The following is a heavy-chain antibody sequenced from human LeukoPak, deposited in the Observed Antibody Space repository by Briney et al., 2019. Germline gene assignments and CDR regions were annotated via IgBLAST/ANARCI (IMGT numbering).Heavy chain of an antibody. D-gene: IGHD3-3*01. CDR1: GFTYNTYA. Sequence: GGSLRLSCAASGFTYNTYAMSWVRQDPGKGLEWISAITASGGTTYYADSVKGRFTISRDNSKNTLYLQMNSLRAVDTAVYYCAKDPKYYDFWSGYPDAFDIWGQGTMVTVSS. CDR3: AKDPKYYDFWSGYPDAFDI. J-gene: IGHJ3*02. V-gene: IGHV3-23*01. CDR2: ITASGGTT.